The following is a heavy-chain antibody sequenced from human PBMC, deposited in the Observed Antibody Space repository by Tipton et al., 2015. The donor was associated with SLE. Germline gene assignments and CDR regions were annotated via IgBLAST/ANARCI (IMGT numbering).Heavy chain of an antibody. CDR2: VYHSGST. CDR3: AREFDYYDSSYSRGAIDI. J-gene: IGHJ3*02. D-gene: IGHD3-22*01. Sequence: TLSLTCVVSGYSISSAYSWGWIRQPPGKGLEWIGTVYHSGSTHYNPSLKSRVTISVDTSKNQFSLKLSSVTAADTAAYYCAREFDYYDSSYSRGAIDIWGQGTLVTVSS. V-gene: IGHV4-38-2*02. CDR1: GYSISSAYS.